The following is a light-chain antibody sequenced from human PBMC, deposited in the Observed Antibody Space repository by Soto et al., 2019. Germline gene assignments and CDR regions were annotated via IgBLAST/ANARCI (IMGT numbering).Light chain of an antibody. CDR2: AAS. J-gene: IGKJ3*01. V-gene: IGKV3-15*01. Sequence: EIVMTQSPATLSVSPGETATLSCRASQSVGSAVAWYQHKPGQAPRLLIVAASIRAPGVPGRFSGGGSGTEFTFTISSLQSEDFAVYYCQHYGSSPPFTFGPGTTVDIK. CDR3: QHYGSSPPFT. CDR1: QSVGSA.